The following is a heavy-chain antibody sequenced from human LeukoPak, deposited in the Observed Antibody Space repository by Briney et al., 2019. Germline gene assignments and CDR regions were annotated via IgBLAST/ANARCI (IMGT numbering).Heavy chain of an antibody. V-gene: IGHV1-8*01. CDR2: MNPNSGNT. CDR3: ATDPLYSYPYYYYYGMDV. CDR1: GYTFTSYD. J-gene: IGHJ6*02. D-gene: IGHD3-16*02. Sequence: ASVKVSCKASGYTFTSYDINWVRQATGQGLEWMGWMNPNSGNTGYAQKFQGRVTMTEDTSTDTAYMELSSLRSEDTAVYYCATDPLYSYPYYYYYGMDVWGQGTTVTVSS.